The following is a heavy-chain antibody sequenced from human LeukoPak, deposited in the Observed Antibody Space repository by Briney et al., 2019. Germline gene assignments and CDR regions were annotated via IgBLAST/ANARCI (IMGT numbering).Heavy chain of an antibody. Sequence: GGSLRLSCAASDFTFSSYAMSWVRQAPGKGLEWVSTISGSAGSTYYADSVKGRFTISRDNSKNTLYLQMNSLRAEDTAVYYCARDRGYSYGFSYYMDVWGKGTTVTISS. CDR1: DFTFSSYA. D-gene: IGHD5-18*01. J-gene: IGHJ6*03. CDR2: ISGSAGST. CDR3: ARDRGYSYGFSYYMDV. V-gene: IGHV3-23*01.